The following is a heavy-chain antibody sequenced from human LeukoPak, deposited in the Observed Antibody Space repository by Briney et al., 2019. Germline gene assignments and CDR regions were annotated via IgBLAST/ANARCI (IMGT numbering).Heavy chain of an antibody. J-gene: IGHJ3*02. V-gene: IGHV3-11*01. Sequence: TGGSLRLSCAASGFTFSDYYMSWIRQAPGKGLEWVSYISSSGSTIYYADSVKGRFTISRDNAKNSLYLQMNSLRAEDTAVYYCARDRNILTGRDAFDIWGQGTMVTVSS. D-gene: IGHD3-9*01. CDR1: GFTFSDYY. CDR3: ARDRNILTGRDAFDI. CDR2: ISSSGSTI.